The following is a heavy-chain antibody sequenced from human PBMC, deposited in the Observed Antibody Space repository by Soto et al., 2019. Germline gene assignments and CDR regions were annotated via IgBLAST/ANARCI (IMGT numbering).Heavy chain of an antibody. D-gene: IGHD3-9*01. CDR3: AKPLTTGYYFPFDY. CDR1: GFTFSVYA. CDR2: ISGSGGST. J-gene: IGHJ4*02. Sequence: EVQLLESGGGLVQPGGSLRLSCAASGFTFSVYAMRWVRQPPGKGLEWVSTISGSGGSTYYADSVKGRFTISRDNSKNTLYLQMNSLRAEDTAVYYCAKPLTTGYYFPFDYWGQGTLVTVSS. V-gene: IGHV3-23*01.